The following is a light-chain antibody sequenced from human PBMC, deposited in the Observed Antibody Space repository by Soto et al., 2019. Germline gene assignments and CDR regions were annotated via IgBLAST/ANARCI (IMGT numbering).Light chain of an antibody. Sequence: EIVLMQSPGTLSLSPGERATLSCRASQSVTSNYLAWYQQKPGQAPRLLIYGASSRATGIPDRFSGSGSGTDFTLTISRLEPEDFAVYYCQQCGSSPLTFGGGTKVEIK. CDR3: QQCGSSPLT. CDR1: QSVTSNY. J-gene: IGKJ4*01. V-gene: IGKV3-20*01. CDR2: GAS.